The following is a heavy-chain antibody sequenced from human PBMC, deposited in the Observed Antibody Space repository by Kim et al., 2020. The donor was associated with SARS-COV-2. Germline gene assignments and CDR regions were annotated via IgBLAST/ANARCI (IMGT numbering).Heavy chain of an antibody. D-gene: IGHD4-4*01. Sequence: PSLESRVTISVDTSKIQFSLRLSSLTAADTAMYYCARAKVSTVTGYYFDYWGQGTLVTVSS. J-gene: IGHJ4*02. V-gene: IGHV4-30-2*05. CDR3: ARAKVSTVTGYYFDY.